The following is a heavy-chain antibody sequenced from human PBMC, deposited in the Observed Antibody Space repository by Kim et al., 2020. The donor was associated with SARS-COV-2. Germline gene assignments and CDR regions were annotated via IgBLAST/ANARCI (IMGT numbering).Heavy chain of an antibody. J-gene: IGHJ4*02. Sequence: SVKVSCKASGGTFSSYAISWVRQAPGQGLEWMGGIIPIFGTANYAQKFQGRVTITADESTSTAYMELSSLRSEDTAVYYCARGGLWFGEPPIFFDYWGQGTLVTVSS. V-gene: IGHV1-69*13. CDR1: GGTFSSYA. CDR3: ARGGLWFGEPPIFFDY. D-gene: IGHD3-10*01. CDR2: IIPIFGTA.